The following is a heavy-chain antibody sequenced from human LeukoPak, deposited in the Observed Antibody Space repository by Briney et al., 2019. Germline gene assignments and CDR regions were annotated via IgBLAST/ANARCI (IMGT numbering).Heavy chain of an antibody. D-gene: IGHD3/OR15-3a*01. CDR3: TNLDALGTGALDL. J-gene: IGHJ3*01. V-gene: IGHV3-30*18. Sequence: PGGSLRLSCTTSGSTFSEYAFNWLRQPPAKGLEWVAAITSAGTNKFYSDSVKGRFTVSRDNVNNMLFLEMSSLRPEDTATYFCTNLDALGTGALDLWGQGTQVTVSS. CDR2: ITSAGTNK. CDR1: GSTFSEYA.